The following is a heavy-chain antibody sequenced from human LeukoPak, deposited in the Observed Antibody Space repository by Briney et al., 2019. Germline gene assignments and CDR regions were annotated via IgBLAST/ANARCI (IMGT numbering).Heavy chain of an antibody. CDR1: GGTFSSYA. D-gene: IGHD3-3*01. Sequence: GASVKVSCKASGGTFSSYAISWVRQAPGQGLEWMGRIIPILGIANYAQKFQGRVTITADKSTSTAYMELRSLRPDDTAVYYCARFGVVKSDYWGQGTLVTVSS. J-gene: IGHJ4*02. CDR3: ARFGVVKSDY. V-gene: IGHV1-69*04. CDR2: IIPILGIA.